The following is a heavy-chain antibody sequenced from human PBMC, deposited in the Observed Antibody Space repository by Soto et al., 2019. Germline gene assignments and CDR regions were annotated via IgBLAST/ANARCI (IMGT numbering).Heavy chain of an antibody. D-gene: IGHD3-10*01. Sequence: SQTLSLTCAISGDSVSSNSAAWNWIRQSPSRGLEWLGRTYYRSKWYNDYAVSVKSRITINPDTSKNQFSLQLNSVTPEDTAVDYCARDVITMARGVIMIFDAFDIWGQGKMVTV. V-gene: IGHV6-1*01. CDR1: GDSVSSNSAA. CDR2: TYYRSKWYN. J-gene: IGHJ3*02. CDR3: ARDVITMARGVIMIFDAFDI.